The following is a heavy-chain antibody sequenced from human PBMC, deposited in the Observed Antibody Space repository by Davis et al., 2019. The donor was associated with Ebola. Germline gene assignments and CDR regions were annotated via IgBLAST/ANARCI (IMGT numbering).Heavy chain of an antibody. CDR2: INRSGST. Sequence: SETLSLTCDVFGGSFGTYYWSWIRQAPGKGLEWIGEINRSGSTNYDPSLKSRVSLTVDTSKNQLSLKLSHVTAAGTAVYYCARSLLRFLEGPDTWGQGTLVTVSS. CDR3: ARSLLRFLEGPDT. V-gene: IGHV4-34*01. J-gene: IGHJ5*02. D-gene: IGHD3-3*01. CDR1: GGSFGTYY.